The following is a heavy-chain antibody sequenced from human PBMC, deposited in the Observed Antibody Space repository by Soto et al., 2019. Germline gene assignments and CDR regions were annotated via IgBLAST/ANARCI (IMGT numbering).Heavy chain of an antibody. CDR1: GGSFSGYY. Sequence: QVQLQQWGAGLLKPSETLSVTCAVYGGSFSGYYWSWIRQPPGKGLEWIGEINHSGSTNYNPSLKSRVTISVDTSKNQFSLKLSSVTAADTAVYYCARVLLWFGNDAFDIWGQGTMVTVSS. CDR2: INHSGST. J-gene: IGHJ3*02. CDR3: ARVLLWFGNDAFDI. D-gene: IGHD3-10*01. V-gene: IGHV4-34*01.